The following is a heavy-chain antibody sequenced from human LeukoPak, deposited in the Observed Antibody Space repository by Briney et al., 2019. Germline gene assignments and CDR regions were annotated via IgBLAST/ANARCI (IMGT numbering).Heavy chain of an antibody. CDR2: IKSKTDGGTT. V-gene: IGHV3-15*01. CDR1: GFTFSNAW. D-gene: IGHD4-17*01. J-gene: IGHJ4*02. Sequence: GGSLRLSCAASGFTFSNAWMSWVRQALGKGLEWVGRIKSKTDGGTTDYAAPVKGRFTISRDDSKNTLYLQMNSLKTEDTAVYYSTTRSMTTVTTGGVNHFDYWGQGTLVTVSS. CDR3: TTRSMTTVTTGGVNHFDY.